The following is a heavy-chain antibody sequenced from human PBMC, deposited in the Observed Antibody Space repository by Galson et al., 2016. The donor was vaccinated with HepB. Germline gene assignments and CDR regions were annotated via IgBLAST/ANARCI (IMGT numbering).Heavy chain of an antibody. CDR2: IRAGGEST. V-gene: IGHV3-23*01. CDR1: GFTFSMYG. CDR3: AKDIRPVKATLDYYFYAMDV. J-gene: IGHJ6*04. D-gene: IGHD1-1*01. Sequence: SLRLSCAASGFTFSMYGMDWVRQAPGKGLEWVSAIRAGGESTSYADSVKGRFTISRDNSKDTLYLQMDNLRADDTAVYYCAKDIRPVKATLDYYFYAMDVWGSGTTVTFSS.